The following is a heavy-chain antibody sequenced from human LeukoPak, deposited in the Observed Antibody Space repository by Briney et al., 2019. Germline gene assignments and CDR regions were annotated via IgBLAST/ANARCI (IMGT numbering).Heavy chain of an antibody. CDR1: GGSFSGYY. J-gene: IGHJ4*02. D-gene: IGHD1-26*01. V-gene: IGHV4-34*01. CDR2: INHSGST. CDR3: ARDSGGSYSFDY. Sequence: SETLSLTCPVYGGSFSGYYWSWLRQPPGKGLEWIGEINHSGSTNYNPSLKSGVTISVDTPKNQFSLKLSSVTAADTAVYYCARDSGGSYSFDYWGQGTLVTVSS.